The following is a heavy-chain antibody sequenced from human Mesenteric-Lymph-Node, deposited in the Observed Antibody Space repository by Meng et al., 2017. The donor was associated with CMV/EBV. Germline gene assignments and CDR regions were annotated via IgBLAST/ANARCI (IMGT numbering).Heavy chain of an antibody. CDR2: IKGDGSST. CDR1: GLTFSSHW. Sequence: GESLKISCAASGLTFSSHWMHWVRQVPGKGLVWVSRIKGDGSSTSYADSVKGRFIISRDNAKSTQWLQMNSLKVEDTGVYYCARWNGVEPTAYFDCWGQGTLVTVSS. D-gene: IGHD1-1*01. V-gene: IGHV3-74*01. CDR3: ARWNGVEPTAYFDC. J-gene: IGHJ4*02.